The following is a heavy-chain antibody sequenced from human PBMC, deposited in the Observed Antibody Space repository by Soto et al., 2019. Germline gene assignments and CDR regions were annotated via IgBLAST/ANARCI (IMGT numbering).Heavy chain of an antibody. V-gene: IGHV3-74*01. J-gene: IGHJ3*02. D-gene: IGHD3-9*01. CDR2: INSDGSST. CDR3: AKVRNYDLLTADYDPLDM. CDR1: GITFSSYW. Sequence: GSLRLSCAASGITFSSYWMHWVRQAPGKGLVWVSRINSDGSSTNYADSVEGRFTISRDNAKNTLYLQMNSLRAEDAALYYCAKVRNYDLLTADYDPLDMWGQGTMVNVS.